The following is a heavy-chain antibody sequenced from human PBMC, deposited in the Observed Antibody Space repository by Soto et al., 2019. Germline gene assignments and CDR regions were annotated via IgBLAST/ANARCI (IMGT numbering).Heavy chain of an antibody. CDR1: GDYISGYY. J-gene: IGHJ4*02. D-gene: IGHD3-22*01. V-gene: IGHV4-59*01. Sequence: QVQLRESGPGLVKPSETLSLTCTVSGDYISGYYWSWIRQPPGKGLEWIGYIYYSGSTKLNPALKSRVNISVDMSKNQFSLKLSSVSAADTAVYYCARGRVDSSGYYQYYFDYWGQGTLVTVSS. CDR3: ARGRVDSSGYYQYYFDY. CDR2: IYYSGST.